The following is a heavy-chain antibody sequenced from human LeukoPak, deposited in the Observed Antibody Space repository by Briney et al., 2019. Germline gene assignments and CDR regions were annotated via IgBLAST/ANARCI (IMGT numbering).Heavy chain of an antibody. J-gene: IGHJ4*02. V-gene: IGHV3-74*01. D-gene: IGHD6-13*01. CDR2: IKSDGSST. Sequence: GGSLRLSCAASGFTFSNYWMHWVRQAPGKGPVWVSRIKSDGSSTRFADSVQGRFTISRDNGKNTLYLQMNSLRAEDTAVYYCARGGETSNWCPGYFDYWGQGALVTVSS. CDR3: ARGGETSNWCPGYFDY. CDR1: GFTFSNYW.